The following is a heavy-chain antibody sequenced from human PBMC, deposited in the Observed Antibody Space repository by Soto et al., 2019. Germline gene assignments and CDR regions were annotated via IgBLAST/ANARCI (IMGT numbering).Heavy chain of an antibody. J-gene: IGHJ6*02. V-gene: IGHV4-61*01. CDR3: ARQGFGALHGLVDV. CDR1: GGAVSSGSYY. Sequence: QVQLQESGPGLVKPSETLSLTCTVSGGAVSSGSYYWSWIRQPPGKGLEWIGYIYYSGSTNYNPSLKSRVTISLDTSKSQFSLKLTSVTATDTAVYYCARQGFGALHGLVDVWVQGTTVTVSS. D-gene: IGHD3-10*01. CDR2: IYYSGST.